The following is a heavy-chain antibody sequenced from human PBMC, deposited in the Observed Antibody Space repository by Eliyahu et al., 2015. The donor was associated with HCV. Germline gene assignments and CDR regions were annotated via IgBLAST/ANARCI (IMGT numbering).Heavy chain of an antibody. J-gene: IGHJ4*02. CDR2: INPSGGST. CDR1: GYXFTSYY. CDR3: ATDLRPLEYSGYDVLDY. D-gene: IGHD5-12*01. V-gene: IGHV1-46*01. Sequence: QVQLVQSGAEVKKPGASVKVSCKAXGYXFTSYYMXWVRXAPGQGLEWXGIINPSGGSTSYAQXFQGRVTMTRDTSTSTVYMELSSLRSEDTAVYYCATDLRPLEYSGYDVLDYWGQGTLVTVSS.